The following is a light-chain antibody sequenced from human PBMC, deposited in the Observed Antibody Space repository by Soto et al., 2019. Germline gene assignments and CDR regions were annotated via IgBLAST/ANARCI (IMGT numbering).Light chain of an antibody. J-gene: IGKJ4*01. CDR1: QSISSY. V-gene: IGKV1-39*01. Sequence: DIQMTQSPSSLSASVGDRVTITCRASQSISSYLNWYQHKPGKAPKLLIYAASSFQSGVPSRFSSSESGTDFTLTISSLQPEDFATYYCQQTYIAPLTFGGGTKLDIK. CDR2: AAS. CDR3: QQTYIAPLT.